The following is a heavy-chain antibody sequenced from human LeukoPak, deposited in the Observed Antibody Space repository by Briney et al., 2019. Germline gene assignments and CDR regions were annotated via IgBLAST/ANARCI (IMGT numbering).Heavy chain of an antibody. J-gene: IGHJ5*02. Sequence: SETLSLTCAVYGGSFSGYYWSWIRQPPGKGLEWIGEINHSGSTNYNPSLKSRVTIPVDTSKNQFSLKLSSVTAADTAVYYCARGRLLWLRGNWFDPWGQGTLVTVSS. CDR1: GGSFSGYY. D-gene: IGHD3-10*01. V-gene: IGHV4-34*01. CDR2: INHSGST. CDR3: ARGRLLWLRGNWFDP.